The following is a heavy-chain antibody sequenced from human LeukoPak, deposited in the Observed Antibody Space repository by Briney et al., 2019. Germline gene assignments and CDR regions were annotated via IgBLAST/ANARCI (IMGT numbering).Heavy chain of an antibody. CDR2: IIPIFGTA. CDR3: ARALMYYDFWSGPVDV. J-gene: IGHJ6*02. Sequence: ASVTVSCTASGGTFSSYAISWVRQAPGQGLEWMGGIIPIFGTANYAQKFQGRVTITADESTSTAYMELSSLRSEDTAVYYCARALMYYDFWSGPVDVWGQGTTVTVSS. CDR1: GGTFSSYA. V-gene: IGHV1-69*13. D-gene: IGHD3-3*01.